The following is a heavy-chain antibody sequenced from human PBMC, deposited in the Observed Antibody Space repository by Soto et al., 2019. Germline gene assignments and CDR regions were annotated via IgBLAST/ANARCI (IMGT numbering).Heavy chain of an antibody. CDR3: ARGPEYSSSSGFDY. V-gene: IGHV6-1*01. Sequence: SQTLSLTCAISGDSVSSNSAAWNWIRQSPSRGLEWLGRTYYRSKWYNDYAVSVKSRITINPDTSKNQLSLQLNSVTPEDTAVYYCARGPEYSSSSGFDYWGQGTLVTVSS. CDR2: TYYRSKWYN. CDR1: GDSVSSNSAA. J-gene: IGHJ4*02. D-gene: IGHD6-6*01.